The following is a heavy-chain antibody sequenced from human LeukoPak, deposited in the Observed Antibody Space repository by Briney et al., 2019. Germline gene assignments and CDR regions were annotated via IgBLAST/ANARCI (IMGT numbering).Heavy chain of an antibody. V-gene: IGHV4-39*07. CDR3: ARGLWFGDENPPYFDY. J-gene: IGHJ4*02. D-gene: IGHD3-10*01. Sequence: SQTLSLTCTVSGGSISSSSYYWGWIRQPPGKGLEWIGSIYYSGSTYYNPSLKSRVTISVDTSRNQFSLKLSSVTAADTAVYYCARGLWFGDENPPYFDYWGQGILVTVSS. CDR1: GGSISSSSYY. CDR2: IYYSGST.